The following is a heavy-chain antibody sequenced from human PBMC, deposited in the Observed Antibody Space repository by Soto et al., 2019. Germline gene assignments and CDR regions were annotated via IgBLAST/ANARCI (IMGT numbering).Heavy chain of an antibody. CDR3: ARDRQYGAGFIDV. CDR2: ISSDGSDK. V-gene: IGHV3-30*09. D-gene: IGHD3-10*01. CDR1: GFTFSSYA. J-gene: IGHJ6*02. Sequence: QVQLVESGGGVVQPGRSLRLSCAASGFTFSSYAMHWVRQAPGKGLEWVAVISSDGSDKYYADSAKGRFAISRDNSKNTLYVQLNRMRAEDTALYYCARDRQYGAGFIDVWGQGTTVTVSS.